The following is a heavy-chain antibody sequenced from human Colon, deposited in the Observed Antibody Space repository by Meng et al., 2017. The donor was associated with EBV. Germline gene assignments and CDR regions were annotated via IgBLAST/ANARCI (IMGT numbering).Heavy chain of an antibody. J-gene: IGHJ4*02. CDR3: ARNYYFDY. CDR2: IYYTGST. Sequence: PVSGPGLVKPSHTLSRTCIVSGGSINSGDYYWSRIRQPPGKGLEWIGCIYYTGSTYYNPSLKSRVTISMETSKNQFSLRLSSVTAADTAVYYCARNYYFDYWGQGTLVTVS. V-gene: IGHV4-30-4*01. CDR1: GGSINSGDYY.